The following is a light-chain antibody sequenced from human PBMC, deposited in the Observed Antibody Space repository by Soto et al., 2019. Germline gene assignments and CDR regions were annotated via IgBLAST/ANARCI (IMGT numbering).Light chain of an antibody. Sequence: QSVLTQPPSASGTPGQRVTISCSGSSSNIGSNYVYWYQQLPGTAPKLLIYSNNQRPSGVPDRFSGSKSGTSASLAISGLRPEDEADYYCAAWDDSLSGVVFGVGTKLTVL. V-gene: IGLV1-47*02. CDR1: SSNIGSNY. CDR3: AAWDDSLSGVV. J-gene: IGLJ2*01. CDR2: SNN.